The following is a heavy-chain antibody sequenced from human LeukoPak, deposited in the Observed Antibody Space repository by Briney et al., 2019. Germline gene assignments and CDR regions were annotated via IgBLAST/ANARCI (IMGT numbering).Heavy chain of an antibody. CDR2: ISSNGGST. CDR1: GFTISSYP. Sequence: PGGSLRLSCAASGFTISSYPMHWVRQAPGKGLEYVSAISSNGGSTYYANSVKGRFTISRDNSKNTLYLQMGSLRAEDMAVYYCARVVVAASYYFDYWGQGTLVTVSS. D-gene: IGHD2-15*01. CDR3: ARVVVAASYYFDY. J-gene: IGHJ4*02. V-gene: IGHV3-64*01.